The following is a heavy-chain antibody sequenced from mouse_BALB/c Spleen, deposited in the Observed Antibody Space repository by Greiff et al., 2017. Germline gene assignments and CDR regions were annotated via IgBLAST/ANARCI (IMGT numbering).Heavy chain of an antibody. CDR2: ISSGGGST. V-gene: IGHV5-12-1*01. CDR1: GFAFSSYD. D-gene: IGHD2-4*01. J-gene: IGHJ3*01. Sequence: EVQGVESGGGLVKPGGSLKLSCAASGFAFSSYDMSWVRQTPEKRLEWVAYISSGGGSTYYPDTVKGRFTISRDNAKNTLYLQMSSLKSEDTAMYYCARHIYYDYERPWFAYWGQGTLVTVSA. CDR3: ARHIYYDYERPWFAY.